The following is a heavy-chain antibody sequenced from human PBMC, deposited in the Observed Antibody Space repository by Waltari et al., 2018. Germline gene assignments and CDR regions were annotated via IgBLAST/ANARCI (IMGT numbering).Heavy chain of an antibody. Sequence: QVQLQESGPGLVKPSETLSLPCTVSCGSISSSYWSWLRPPAGKGLEWIGRIYTSGSTNYNPSLKSRVTMSVDTSKNQFSLKLSSVTAADTAVYYCARVVGGSYYVVGAFDIWGQGTMVTVSS. D-gene: IGHD1-26*01. CDR3: ARVVGGSYYVVGAFDI. J-gene: IGHJ3*02. V-gene: IGHV4-4*07. CDR1: CGSISSSY. CDR2: IYTSGST.